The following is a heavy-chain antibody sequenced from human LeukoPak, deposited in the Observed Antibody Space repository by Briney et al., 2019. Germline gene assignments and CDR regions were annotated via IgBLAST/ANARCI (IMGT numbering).Heavy chain of an antibody. CDR2: INHSGST. CDR1: GGAFSGYY. V-gene: IGHV4-34*01. CDR3: ARSGYSYGYRVSDY. Sequence: KPSETLSLTCAVYGGAFSGYYWSWIRQPPGKGLEWIGEINHSGSTNYNPSLKSRVTISVDTSKNQFSLKLSSVTAADTAVYYCARSGYSYGYRVSDYWGQGTLVTVSP. D-gene: IGHD5-18*01. J-gene: IGHJ4*02.